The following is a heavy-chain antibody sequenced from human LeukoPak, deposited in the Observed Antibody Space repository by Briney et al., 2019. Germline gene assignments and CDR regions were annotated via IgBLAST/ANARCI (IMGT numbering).Heavy chain of an antibody. V-gene: IGHV3-23*01. J-gene: IGHJ4*02. CDR1: GFTVSSNY. D-gene: IGHD2-2*01. CDR2: ISGSGGST. CDR3: AKGVVVVPAAHYYFDY. Sequence: GGSLRLSCAASGFTVSSNYMSWVRQAPGKGLEWVSAISGSGGSTYYADSVKGRFTISRDNSKNTLYLQMNSLRAEDTAVYYCAKGVVVVPAAHYYFDYWGQGTLVTVSS.